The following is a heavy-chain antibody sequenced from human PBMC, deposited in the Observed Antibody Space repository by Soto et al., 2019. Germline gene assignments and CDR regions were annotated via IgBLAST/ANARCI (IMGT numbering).Heavy chain of an antibody. Sequence: QVQLVQSGAEVKKPGSSVKVSCKASGGTFSSYGINWVRQAPGQVLEWMGGIIPIFGTAYYAQNFQGRVTITADESTSTAYMELISRRSEDTAVYYCARGFEYSTSSPFDYWGQGTLVTVSS. D-gene: IGHD6-6*01. CDR2: IIPIFGTA. J-gene: IGHJ4*02. CDR3: ARGFEYSTSSPFDY. V-gene: IGHV1-69*01. CDR1: GGTFSSYG.